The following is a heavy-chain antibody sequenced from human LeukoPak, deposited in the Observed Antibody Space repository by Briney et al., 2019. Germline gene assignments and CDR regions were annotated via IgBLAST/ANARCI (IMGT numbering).Heavy chain of an antibody. Sequence: GGTPRLSCAASGFTFSSYAMSWVRQAPGKGLEWVSAISGSGGSTYYADSVKGRFTISRDNSKNTLYLQMNSLRAEDTAVYYCAKDPLDYYDSSGYFEYFQHWGQGTLVTVSS. D-gene: IGHD3-22*01. J-gene: IGHJ1*01. CDR3: AKDPLDYYDSSGYFEYFQH. CDR2: ISGSGGST. CDR1: GFTFSSYA. V-gene: IGHV3-23*01.